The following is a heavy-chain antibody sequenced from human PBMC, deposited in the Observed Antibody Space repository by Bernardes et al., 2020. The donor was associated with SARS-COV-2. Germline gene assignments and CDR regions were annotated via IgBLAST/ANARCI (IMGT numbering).Heavy chain of an antibody. V-gene: IGHV1-2*02. CDR3: ARDFTNTFNAFDV. D-gene: IGHD3-16*01. CDR1: GYTVTGCD. CDR2: INPNSGGT. Sequence: ASVKVSCMASGYTVTGCDIHWVRQAPGQGLEWMGWINPNSGGTDYAQKFQGRVTMTRDTSISTIYMQLSGLESDDTAVYYCARDFTNTFNAFDVWGQGTMVTVSS. J-gene: IGHJ3*01.